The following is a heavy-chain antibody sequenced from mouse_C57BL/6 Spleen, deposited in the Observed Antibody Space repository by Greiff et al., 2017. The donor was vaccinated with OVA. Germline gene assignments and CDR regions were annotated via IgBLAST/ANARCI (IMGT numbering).Heavy chain of an antibody. V-gene: IGHV3-6*01. Sequence: EVKLQESGPGLVKPSQSLSLTCSVTGYSITSGYYWNWIRQFPGNKLEWMGYISYDGSNNYNPSLKNRISITRDTSKNQFFLKLNSVTTEDTATYYCAREGGYDVFPFAYWGQGTLVTVSA. J-gene: IGHJ3*01. CDR1: GYSITSGYY. CDR2: ISYDGSN. CDR3: AREGGYDVFPFAY. D-gene: IGHD2-2*01.